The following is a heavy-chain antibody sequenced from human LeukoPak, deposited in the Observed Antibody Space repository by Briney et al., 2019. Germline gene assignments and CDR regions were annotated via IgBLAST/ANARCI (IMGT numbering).Heavy chain of an antibody. V-gene: IGHV3-11*01. CDR2: ITTNGAST. CDR3: ARLRITIFGVVPRGFDP. D-gene: IGHD3-3*01. Sequence: PGGSLRLSCVASGFIFSDYYMTWIRQAPGKGLEWISYITTNGASTYYATSVKGRFTISRDNAQRSLFLQMNSLRVEDTAIYYCARLRITIFGVVPRGFDPWGQGTLVTVSS. CDR1: GFIFSDYY. J-gene: IGHJ5*02.